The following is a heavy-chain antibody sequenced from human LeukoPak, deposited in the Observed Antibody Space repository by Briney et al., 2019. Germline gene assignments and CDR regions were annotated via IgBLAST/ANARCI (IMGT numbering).Heavy chain of an antibody. D-gene: IGHD2-2*02. CDR2: INPSGGST. Sequence: ASVKVSCKASGYTFTSYYMHWVRQAPGQGLEWMGIINPSGGSTSYAPKFQGRVTVTRDTSTSTVYMELRSLRSEDTAVYYCARVDCSSGRCYTLGFDYWGQGTLVTVSP. CDR1: GYTFTSYY. J-gene: IGHJ4*02. V-gene: IGHV1-46*03. CDR3: ARVDCSSGRCYTLGFDY.